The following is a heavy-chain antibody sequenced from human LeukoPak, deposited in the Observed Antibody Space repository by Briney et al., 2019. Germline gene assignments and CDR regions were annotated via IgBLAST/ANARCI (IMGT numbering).Heavy chain of an antibody. CDR1: GFTFNTYA. J-gene: IGHJ4*02. CDR3: AKVRYYDSSGSLDY. Sequence: GGSLGLSCAASGFTFNTYAMRWGRQAPGKGLEWVSAISGSGGSTYYADSVKGRFTISRDNSKNTLYLQMNSLRAEDTAVYYCAKVRYYDSSGSLDYWGQGTLVTVSS. CDR2: ISGSGGST. V-gene: IGHV3-23*01. D-gene: IGHD3-22*01.